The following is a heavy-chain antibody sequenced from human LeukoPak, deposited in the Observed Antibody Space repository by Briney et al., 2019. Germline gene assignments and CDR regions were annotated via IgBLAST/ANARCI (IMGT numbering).Heavy chain of an antibody. V-gene: IGHV3-7*01. CDR2: LHADGIEK. CDR3: ARGGYSFDY. Sequence: GGSLRLSCAASGFSLSGYWMSWVRQAPGKGLEWVARLHADGIEKYYVDSVKGRFTISRDNAKNYLYVQMNSLRVGDTAVYYCARGGYSFDYLGQGTLVTVSS. D-gene: IGHD5-12*01. CDR1: GFSLSGYW. J-gene: IGHJ4*02.